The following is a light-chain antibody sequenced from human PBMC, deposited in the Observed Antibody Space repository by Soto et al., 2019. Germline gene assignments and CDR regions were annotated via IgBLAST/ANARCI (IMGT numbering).Light chain of an antibody. CDR2: DAS. CDR3: QQRSKWRT. Sequence: EIVMTQSPATLSVSPGERATLSGRASQSVSGYLAWYQQKPGQAPRLLIYDASKRATGIPARFSGSGFGTDFTLTISSLEPEDFAVYYCQQRSKWRTFGQGTKGDI. J-gene: IGKJ1*01. V-gene: IGKV3-11*01. CDR1: QSVSGY.